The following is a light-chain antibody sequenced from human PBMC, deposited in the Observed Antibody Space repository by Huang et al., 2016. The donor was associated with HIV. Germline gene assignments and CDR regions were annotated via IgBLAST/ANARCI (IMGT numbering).Light chain of an antibody. CDR1: QGIRNF. V-gene: IGKV1-27*01. CDR3: QKYSNDPRA. Sequence: DIQMTQSPSSLSASVGDRVTITCRASQGIRNFVAWYQQKPGNPPKLRIYGASTLESGVPSRFIGGGSETEFTLTSRSLQTEDVATYYCQKYSNDPRAFGQGTRVDIK. J-gene: IGKJ1*01. CDR2: GAS.